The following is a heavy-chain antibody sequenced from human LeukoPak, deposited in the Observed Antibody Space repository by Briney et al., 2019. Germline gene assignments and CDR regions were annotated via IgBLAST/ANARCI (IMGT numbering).Heavy chain of an antibody. CDR1: GFTFSSYS. CDR2: ISSNSSTI. Sequence: PGGSLRLFCAASGFTFSSYSMNWVRQAPGKGLEWVSYISSNSSTIYYADSVKGRFTISRDNSLNTLHLQMNSLRTGDTAVYYCAREFGHDRWYFDYWGQGALVTVSS. J-gene: IGHJ4*02. D-gene: IGHD5-12*01. V-gene: IGHV3-48*01. CDR3: AREFGHDRWYFDY.